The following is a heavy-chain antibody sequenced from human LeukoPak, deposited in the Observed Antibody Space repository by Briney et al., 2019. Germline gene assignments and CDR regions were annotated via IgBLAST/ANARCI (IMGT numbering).Heavy chain of an antibody. CDR1: GGTFSSYA. CDR2: IIPIFGIA. Sequence: SVKVSCKASGGTFSSYAISWVRQAPGQGLEWMGRIIPIFGIANYAQKFQGRVTITADKSTSTAYMELSSLRSEDTAVYYCAGLYYYDSSGYSSWFEPWGQGTLVTVSS. D-gene: IGHD3-22*01. V-gene: IGHV1-69*04. J-gene: IGHJ5*02. CDR3: AGLYYYDSSGYSSWFEP.